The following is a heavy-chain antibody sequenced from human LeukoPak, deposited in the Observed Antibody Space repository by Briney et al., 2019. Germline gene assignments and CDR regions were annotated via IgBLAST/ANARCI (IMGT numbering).Heavy chain of an antibody. CDR2: TYYRPKWYN. Sequence: SQTLSLTCAISGDSVSSNSAAWNWIRQSPSRGLEWLGRTYYRPKWYNDYAVSVKSRITINPDTSKNQFSLQLNSVTPEDTAVYYCARDGRIAAAGTGWFDPWGQGTLVTVSS. J-gene: IGHJ5*02. CDR3: ARDGRIAAAGTGWFDP. CDR1: GDSVSSNSAA. V-gene: IGHV6-1*01. D-gene: IGHD6-13*01.